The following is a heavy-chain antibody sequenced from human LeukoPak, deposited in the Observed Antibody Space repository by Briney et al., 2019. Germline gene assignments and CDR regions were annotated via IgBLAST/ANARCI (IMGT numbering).Heavy chain of an antibody. V-gene: IGHV3-74*01. CDR2: INTDGSIT. CDR3: ATLPVTASPREHDY. D-gene: IGHD2-2*01. CDR1: GFTFSTYW. Sequence: GGSLRLSCAASGFTFSTYWMHWVRQAPGKGLVWVSRINTDGSITDYADSVKGRFTISRDNAKNALYLQMNSLRVEDTAVYYCATLPVTASPREHDYWGQETLVTVSS. J-gene: IGHJ4*02.